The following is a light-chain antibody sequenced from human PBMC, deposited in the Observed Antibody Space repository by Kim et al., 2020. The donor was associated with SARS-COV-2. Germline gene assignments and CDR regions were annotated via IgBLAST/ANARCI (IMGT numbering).Light chain of an antibody. CDR1: QSISTY. V-gene: IGKV3-11*01. Sequence: LSTGERATLSCRASQSISTYLGWYQQKPGQAPRLLSYDASNRAPGIPARFSGSGSGTDFTLIISSLEPEDFAVYYCQQRGNWPLTFGGGTKVDIK. CDR3: QQRGNWPLT. J-gene: IGKJ4*01. CDR2: DAS.